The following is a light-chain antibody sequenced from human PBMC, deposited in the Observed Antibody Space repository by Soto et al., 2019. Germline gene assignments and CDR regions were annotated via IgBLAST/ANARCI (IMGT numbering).Light chain of an antibody. V-gene: IGKV3-20*01. CDR2: GAS. CDR3: HHYGSSPPYT. Sequence: EIVLMQSPDILSLSPGERATVSCRASETITNNYLAWYQQKPGQAPRLLLYGASTRPTGIPDRFSGSGSGTDFTLTIHRLEPEDFAVYFCHHYGSSPPYTFGQGTKLDIK. J-gene: IGKJ2*01. CDR1: ETITNNY.